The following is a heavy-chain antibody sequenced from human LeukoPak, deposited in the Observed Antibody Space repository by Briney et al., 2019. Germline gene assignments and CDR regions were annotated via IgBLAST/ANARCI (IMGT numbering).Heavy chain of an antibody. V-gene: IGHV1-18*01. D-gene: IGHD3-3*01. CDR2: ISAYNGIT. CDR3: ARSITIFGVVKRSDAFDI. J-gene: IGHJ3*02. CDR1: GYTFTSYG. Sequence: ASVKVSCKASGYTFTSYGISWVRQAPGQGLEWMGWISAYNGITNYAQKLQGRVTMTTDTSTSTAYMELRSLRSDDTAVYYCARSITIFGVVKRSDAFDIWGQGTMVTVSS.